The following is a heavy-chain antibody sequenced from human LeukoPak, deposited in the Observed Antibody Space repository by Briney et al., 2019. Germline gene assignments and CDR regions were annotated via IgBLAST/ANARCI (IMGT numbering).Heavy chain of an antibody. J-gene: IGHJ4*02. CDR2: IKHDGSEK. V-gene: IGHV3-7*01. CDR1: GFTFSAYW. D-gene: IGHD6-13*01. Sequence: PGGSLRLSCAASGFTFSAYWMSWVRQAPGKGLEWVANIKHDGSEKNYVDSIKGRFTISRDNAKNSLYLQMNSLRAEDTAVYYCAREPRYSSSWHFDYWGQGTLVTVSS. CDR3: AREPRYSSSWHFDY.